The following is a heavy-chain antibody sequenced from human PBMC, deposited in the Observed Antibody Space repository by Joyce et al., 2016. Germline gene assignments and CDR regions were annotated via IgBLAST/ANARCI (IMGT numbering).Heavy chain of an antibody. CDR2: IKSKNDGGTL. Sequence: VQLVESGGGLVQPGESLRLSCGVSGLTFRTTWMSWVRQAPGKGLEWIGRIKSKNDGGTLDYIATVKGRFTLSRDDSTNTVYLQMDSLKIEDTAMYYCTTDPRYWGRGTLVTVSS. J-gene: IGHJ4*02. V-gene: IGHV3-15*01. CDR1: GLTFRTTW. CDR3: TTDPRY.